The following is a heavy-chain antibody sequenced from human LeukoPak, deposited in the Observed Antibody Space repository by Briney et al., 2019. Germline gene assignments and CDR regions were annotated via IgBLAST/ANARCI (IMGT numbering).Heavy chain of an antibody. V-gene: IGHV1-18*01. CDR3: ARDVTPGIAVNWFDP. CDR1: GYTFTSYG. CDR2: ISAYNGNT. J-gene: IGHJ5*02. D-gene: IGHD6-19*01. Sequence: GASVKVSCKASGYTFTSYGISWVRQAPGQGLEWMGWISAYNGNTNYAQKLQGRVTMTTDTSTSTAYMELRSLRSDDTAVYYCARDVTPGIAVNWFDPWGQGTLVTVSS.